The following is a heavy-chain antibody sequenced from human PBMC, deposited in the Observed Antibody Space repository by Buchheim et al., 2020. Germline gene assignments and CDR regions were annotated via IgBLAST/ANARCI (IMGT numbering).Heavy chain of an antibody. J-gene: IGHJ4*02. CDR1: GFTFSSRG. CDR3: TSSNPPDY. V-gene: IGHV3-30*03. D-gene: IGHD4-11*01. CDR2: ITHDGSKK. Sequence: QVQLVESGGGVVQPGRSLRLSCAASGFTFSSRGMHWVRQAPGKGLEWVAHITHDGSKKYYADSVKGRFTVSRETPRNTMFLQMNNLRTEDTAVYYCTSSNPPDYWGQGT.